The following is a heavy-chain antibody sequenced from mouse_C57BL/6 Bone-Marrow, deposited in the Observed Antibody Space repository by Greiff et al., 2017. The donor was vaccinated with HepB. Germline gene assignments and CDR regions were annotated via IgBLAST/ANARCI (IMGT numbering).Heavy chain of an antibody. V-gene: IGHV5-6*02. CDR2: ISSGGSYT. CDR1: GFTFSSYG. Sequence: DVKLVESGGDLVKPGGSLKLSCAASGFTFSSYGMSWVRQTPDKRLEWVATISSGGSYTYYPDSVKGRFTISRDNAKNTLYLQMSSLKSEDTAMYYCARYFFAYWGQGTLVTVSA. CDR3: ARYFFAY. J-gene: IGHJ3*01.